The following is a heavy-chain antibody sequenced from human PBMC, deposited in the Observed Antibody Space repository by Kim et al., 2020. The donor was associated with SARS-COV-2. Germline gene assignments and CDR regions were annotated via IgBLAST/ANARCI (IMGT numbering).Heavy chain of an antibody. Sequence: ASVKVSCKTSGYAFTSYYLHWVRQAPGQELEWMAWLNPNSGVTNCAQKFQGWVTVTRDTSITTAYLELSGLKSGDTAVYYCARNGDATAPNFDYWGQGTL. CDR1: GYAFTSYY. J-gene: IGHJ4*02. V-gene: IGHV1-2*04. CDR3: ARNGDATAPNFDY. CDR2: LNPNSGVT. D-gene: IGHD2-21*02.